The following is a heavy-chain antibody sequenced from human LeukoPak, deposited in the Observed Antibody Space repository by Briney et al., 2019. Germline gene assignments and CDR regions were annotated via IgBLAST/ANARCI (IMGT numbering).Heavy chain of an antibody. D-gene: IGHD5-18*01. CDR2: INPNSGGT. Sequence: ASVKVSCKVSGYTFTGYYMHWVRQAPGQGLEWMGWINPNSGGTNYAQKFQGRVTMTRDTSISTAYMELSRLRSDDTAVYYCVRDPGSGYSFLYYFDYWGQGTLVTVSS. V-gene: IGHV1-2*02. J-gene: IGHJ4*02. CDR3: VRDPGSGYSFLYYFDY. CDR1: GYTFTGYY.